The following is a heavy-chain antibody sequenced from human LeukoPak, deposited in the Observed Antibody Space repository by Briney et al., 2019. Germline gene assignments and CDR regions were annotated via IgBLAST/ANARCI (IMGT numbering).Heavy chain of an antibody. CDR1: GGSFSGYY. J-gene: IGHJ6*03. Sequence: PSETLSLTCAVYGGSFSGYYWSWIRQPPGKGLEWIGEINHSGSTNYNPSLNSRVTISVDTSKNQFSLKLSSVTAADTAVYYCARVEYTAYYYYYMDVWGKGTTVTVSS. V-gene: IGHV4-34*01. CDR2: INHSGST. CDR3: ARVEYTAYYYYYMDV. D-gene: IGHD6-6*01.